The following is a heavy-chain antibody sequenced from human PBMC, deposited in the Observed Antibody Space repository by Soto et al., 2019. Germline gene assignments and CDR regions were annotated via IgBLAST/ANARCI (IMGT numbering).Heavy chain of an antibody. CDR2: IYYSGST. D-gene: IGHD1-26*01. CDR3: ARLDSGSALDY. Sequence: SDTLSLTCTVSGGSISSYYWSWIRQPPGKGLEWIGYIYYSGSTNYNPSLKSRVTISVDTSKNQFSLKLSSVTAADTAVYYCARLDSGSALDYWGQGTLVTVYS. V-gene: IGHV4-59*01. J-gene: IGHJ4*02. CDR1: GGSISSYY.